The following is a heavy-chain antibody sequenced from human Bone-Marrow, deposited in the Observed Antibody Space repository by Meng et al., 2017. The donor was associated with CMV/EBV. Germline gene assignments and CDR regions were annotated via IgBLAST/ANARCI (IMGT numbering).Heavy chain of an antibody. CDR3: ARPLGQSVGYYGMDV. Sequence: GESLKISWAASGFTFSDYYMSWIRQAPGKGLEWLSYISSSGNTKYYADSVKGRFTISRDNDKNSLYLQMNSLRAEDTAVYYCARPLGQSVGYYGMDVWGQGTTVTVSS. D-gene: IGHD3-16*01. CDR2: ISSSGNTK. CDR1: GFTFSDYY. J-gene: IGHJ6*02. V-gene: IGHV3-11*04.